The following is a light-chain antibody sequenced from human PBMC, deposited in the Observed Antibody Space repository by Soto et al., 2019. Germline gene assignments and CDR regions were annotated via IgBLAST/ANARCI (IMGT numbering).Light chain of an antibody. V-gene: IGKV1-9*01. CDR3: QQLNSYPPGT. Sequence: IQLTQSPSSLSASVGDRVTITCRAGQGISSYLAWYQQKPGKAPKLLIYAASTLQSGVPSRFSGSGSGTDFTLTISSLQPEDFATYYCQQLNSYPPGTFGQGTKLEIK. CDR2: AAS. CDR1: QGISSY. J-gene: IGKJ2*02.